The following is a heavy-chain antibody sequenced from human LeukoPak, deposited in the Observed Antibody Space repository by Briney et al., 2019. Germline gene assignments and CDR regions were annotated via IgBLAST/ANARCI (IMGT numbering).Heavy chain of an antibody. CDR1: GYGFTSYY. V-gene: IGHV1-46*01. Sequence: ASVKVSCKAFGYGFTSYYIHWVRQAPGQGLEWMGIINPSVGGTTYARKFQGRVTMTRDTSTSTVYMELSSLRTEDTALYYCAKDHLTTRSYGMDVWGQGTTVTVSS. CDR3: AKDHLTTRSYGMDV. CDR2: INPSVGGT. D-gene: IGHD4-17*01. J-gene: IGHJ6*02.